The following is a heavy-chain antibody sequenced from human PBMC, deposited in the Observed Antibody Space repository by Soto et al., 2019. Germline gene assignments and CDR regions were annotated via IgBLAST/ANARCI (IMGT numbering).Heavy chain of an antibody. Sequence: XESLNLSWKCSGYSFTSYCISLVLQMRGKGLEWMGRIDPSDSYTNYSPSFQGHVTISADKSISTAYLQWSSLKASDTAMYYCARRPASGTVNTDGYYYYYGMDVWGQGTTVTVS. J-gene: IGHJ6*02. CDR1: GYSFTSYC. V-gene: IGHV5-10-1*01. CDR3: ARRPASGTVNTDGYYYYYGMDV. CDR2: IDPSDSYT. D-gene: IGHD4-17*01.